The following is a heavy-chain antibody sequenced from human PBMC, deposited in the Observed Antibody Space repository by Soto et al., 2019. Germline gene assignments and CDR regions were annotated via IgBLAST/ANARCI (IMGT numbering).Heavy chain of an antibody. Sequence: QVQLVQSGAEVKKPGSSVKVSCKASGGTFSSYAISWVRQAPGQGLEWMGGIIPIFGTANYAQKFQGRVTITADESTSTAYIELSSLRSEDTAVYYCARRLGVVPADILYYYYGMDVWGQGTTVTVSS. CDR2: IIPIFGTA. CDR1: GGTFSSYA. D-gene: IGHD2-2*01. V-gene: IGHV1-69*01. J-gene: IGHJ6*02. CDR3: ARRLGVVPADILYYYYGMDV.